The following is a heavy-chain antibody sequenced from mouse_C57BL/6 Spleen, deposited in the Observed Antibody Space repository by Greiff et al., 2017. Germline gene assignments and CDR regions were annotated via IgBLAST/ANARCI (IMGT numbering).Heavy chain of an antibody. CDR3: ARDDYGSSYGY. D-gene: IGHD1-1*01. CDR1: GYSITSGYY. V-gene: IGHV3-6*01. Sequence: DVQLQESGPGLVKPSQSLSLTCSVTGYSITSGYYWNWIRQFPGNKLEWMGYISYDGSNNYNPSLKNRISITRDTSKNQFFLKLNSVTTEDTATYYCARDDYGSSYGYWGQGTTLTVSS. J-gene: IGHJ2*01. CDR2: ISYDGSN.